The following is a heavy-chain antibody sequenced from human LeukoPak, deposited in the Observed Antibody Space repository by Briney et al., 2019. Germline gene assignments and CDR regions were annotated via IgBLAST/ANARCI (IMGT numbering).Heavy chain of an antibody. CDR3: TTSFRGGGDCYYCAFDI. CDR2: IRSKAYGGTT. Sequence: GGSLRLSCTASGFTFGDYAMSCVRQAPGKGLEWVGFIRSKAYGGTTEYAASVKGRFTISRDDSKSIAYLQMNSLKTEDTAVYYCTTSFRGGGDCYYCAFDIWGQGTMVTVSS. D-gene: IGHD2-21*01. J-gene: IGHJ3*02. CDR1: GFTFGDYA. V-gene: IGHV3-49*04.